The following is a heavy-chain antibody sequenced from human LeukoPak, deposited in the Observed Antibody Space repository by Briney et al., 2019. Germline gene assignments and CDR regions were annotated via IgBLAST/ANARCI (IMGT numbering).Heavy chain of an antibody. J-gene: IGHJ6*03. CDR3: ARGVGYCSSASCRDYYYMDV. D-gene: IGHD2-2*01. V-gene: IGHV3-7*01. CDR1: GFTFSNSW. CDR2: IKQDGSEK. Sequence: PGGSLRLSCAASGFTFSNSWTSWVRQAPGKGLEWVANIKQDGSEKYYVDSVKGRFSISRDNAKNSLFLQMSSLRAEDTAVYYCARGVGYCSSASCRDYYYMDVWGKGITVTVSS.